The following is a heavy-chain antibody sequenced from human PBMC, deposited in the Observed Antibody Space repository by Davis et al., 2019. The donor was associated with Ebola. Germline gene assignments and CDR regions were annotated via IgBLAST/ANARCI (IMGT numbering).Heavy chain of an antibody. Sequence: GESLKISCAASGFTFSSYAMSWVRQAPGKGLEWVSAISGSGGSTYYADSVKGRFTISRDNSKNTLYLQMNSLRAEDTAVYYCAKDLRDPAPHIVVVTATWDSWGQGTLVTVSS. J-gene: IGHJ4*02. D-gene: IGHD2-21*02. CDR2: ISGSGGST. CDR3: AKDLRDPAPHIVVVTATWDS. V-gene: IGHV3-23*01. CDR1: GFTFSSYA.